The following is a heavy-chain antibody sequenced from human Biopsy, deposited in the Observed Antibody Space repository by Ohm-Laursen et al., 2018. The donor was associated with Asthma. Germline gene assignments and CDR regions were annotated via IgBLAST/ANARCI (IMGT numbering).Heavy chain of an antibody. CDR2: ISKDASTQ. CDR1: GFSFSNFA. V-gene: IGHV3-30*01. Sequence: SLRLSCAASGFSFSNFAIHWVRQAPGKGLEWVGVISKDASTQDYADSVKGRFTMARDNSKNTLDLQMNSLREEDTAVYYCVRDGTDDDFDIWGQGTVVSVSS. J-gene: IGHJ3*02. CDR3: VRDGTDDDFDI. D-gene: IGHD1-1*01.